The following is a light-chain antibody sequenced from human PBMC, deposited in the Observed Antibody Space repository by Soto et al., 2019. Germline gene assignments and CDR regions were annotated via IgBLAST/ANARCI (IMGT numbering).Light chain of an antibody. CDR2: EVS. V-gene: IGLV2-8*01. CDR1: SSDFGAYKY. Sequence: QSALTQPPSASGSPGQSVTISCTGTSSDFGAYKYVSWYQQYPGKAPKLMIYEVSKRPSGVPDRFSGSKSGNTASLTVSGLQAEDEADYYCTSYAGSNIGVFGGGTKLTVL. J-gene: IGLJ3*02. CDR3: TSYAGSNIGV.